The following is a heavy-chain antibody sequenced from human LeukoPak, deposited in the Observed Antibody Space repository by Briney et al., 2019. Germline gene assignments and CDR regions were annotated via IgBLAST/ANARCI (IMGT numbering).Heavy chain of an antibody. CDR2: ISGYNGKT. V-gene: IGHV1-18*01. CDR3: ARAREYSSSSLMDY. D-gene: IGHD6-6*01. Sequence: GASVKVSCKASGYTFNTYGITWVRQAPGQGLEWMGWISGYNGKTKYAQKLQDRVTMTTDTSTSTAYMELRSLRSDDTAVYYCARAREYSSSSLMDYWGQGTLVTVSS. CDR1: GYTFNTYG. J-gene: IGHJ4*02.